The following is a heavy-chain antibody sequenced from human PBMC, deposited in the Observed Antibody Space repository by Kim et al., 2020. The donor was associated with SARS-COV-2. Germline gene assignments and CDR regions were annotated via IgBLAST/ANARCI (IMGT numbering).Heavy chain of an antibody. Sequence: TTEFAAAVNGRFTISRDDSNNSLSMQMTRLRAEDTAVYYCARSREATVDYWGQGTLVTVSS. D-gene: IGHD1-26*01. CDR3: ARSREATVDY. CDR2: TT. V-gene: IGHV3-72*01. J-gene: IGHJ4*02.